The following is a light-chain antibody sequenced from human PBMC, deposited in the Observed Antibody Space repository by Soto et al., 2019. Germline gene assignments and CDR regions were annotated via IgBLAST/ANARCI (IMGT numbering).Light chain of an antibody. J-gene: IGLJ1*01. CDR2: DVA. CDR1: SSDVGGYIY. CDR3: SSYTTSSSYV. Sequence: QSVLTRPASVSGSPGQSITISCTGTSSDVGGYIYVSWYQQHPGKAPKLMIYDVASRPSGVSYRFSGSKSGNTASLTISGLQAEDEADYYCSSYTTSSSYVFGTGTKVTVL. V-gene: IGLV2-14*01.